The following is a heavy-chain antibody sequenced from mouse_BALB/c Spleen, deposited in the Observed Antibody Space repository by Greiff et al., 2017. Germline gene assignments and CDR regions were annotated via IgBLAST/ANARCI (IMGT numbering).Heavy chain of an antibody. CDR3: TRGDSPAWFAY. Sequence: VQLQQSGTVLARPGASVKMSCKASGYTFTSYWMHWVKQRPGQGLEWIGAIYPGNSDTSYNQKFKGKAKLTAVTSTSTAYMELSSLTNEDSAVYYCTRGDSPAWFAYWGQGTLVTVSA. CDR1: GYTFTSYW. J-gene: IGHJ3*01. D-gene: IGHD6-1*01. V-gene: IGHV1-5*01. CDR2: IYPGNSDT.